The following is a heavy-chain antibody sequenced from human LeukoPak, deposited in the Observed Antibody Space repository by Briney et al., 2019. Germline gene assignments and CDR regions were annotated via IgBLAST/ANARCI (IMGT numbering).Heavy chain of an antibody. D-gene: IGHD3-16*01. CDR2: ISGSGGST. CDR3: AKDLGDPTDY. J-gene: IGHJ4*02. CDR1: GFTFSSYW. Sequence: GGSLRLSCAASGFTFSSYWMSWVRQAPGKGLEWVSAISGSGGSTYYADSVKGRFTISRDNSKNTLYLQMNGLTAEDTAVYYCAKDLGDPTDYWGQGTLVTVSS. V-gene: IGHV3-23*01.